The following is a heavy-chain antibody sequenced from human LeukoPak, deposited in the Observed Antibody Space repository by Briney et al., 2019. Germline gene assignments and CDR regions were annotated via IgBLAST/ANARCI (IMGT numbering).Heavy chain of an antibody. J-gene: IGHJ3*02. D-gene: IGHD2-15*01. Sequence: KPSETLSLTCTVTGGSISSYYWSWIRQPPGKGLEWIGYIYYSGSTNYNPSLKSRVTISVDTSKNQFSLKLSSVTAADTAVYYCARVGVAGTFDIWGQGTMVTVSS. V-gene: IGHV4-59*01. CDR1: GGSISSYY. CDR3: ARVGVAGTFDI. CDR2: IYYSGST.